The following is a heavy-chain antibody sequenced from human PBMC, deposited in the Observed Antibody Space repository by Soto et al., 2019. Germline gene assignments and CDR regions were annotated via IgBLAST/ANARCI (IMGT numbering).Heavy chain of an antibody. D-gene: IGHD3-9*01. CDR1: GFSLSTSGVG. V-gene: IGHV2-5*02. CDR2: IYWDDGK. Sequence: GPRLVKPRQTLTLTCSFSGFSLSTSGVGVARIRQPPGKALEWLALIYWDDGKRYSPSLKTRLNITMDASKIQVVLTLTNVDPVDTATYYCXRRPAYDISTGYYPFDYWGQGSLVTVSS. J-gene: IGHJ4*02. CDR3: XRRPAYDISTGYYPFDY.